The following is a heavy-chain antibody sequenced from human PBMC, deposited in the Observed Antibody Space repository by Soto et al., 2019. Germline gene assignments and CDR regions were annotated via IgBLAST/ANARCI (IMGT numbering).Heavy chain of an antibody. J-gene: IGHJ5*02. CDR2: IWYDGSNK. Sequence: PGGSLRLSCAASGFTFSSYGMHWVRQAPGKGLEWVAVIWYDGSNKYYADSVKGRFTISRDNSKNTLYLQMNSLRAEDTAVYYCARDLNPTYYYDSSGYSTPFWFDPWGQGTLVTVSS. CDR1: GFTFSSYG. V-gene: IGHV3-33*01. CDR3: ARDLNPTYYYDSSGYSTPFWFDP. D-gene: IGHD3-22*01.